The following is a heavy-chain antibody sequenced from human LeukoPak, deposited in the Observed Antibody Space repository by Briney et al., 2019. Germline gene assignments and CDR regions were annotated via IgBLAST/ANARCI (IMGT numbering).Heavy chain of an antibody. J-gene: IGHJ5*02. V-gene: IGHV4-30-2*01. CDR2: IYHSGST. CDR3: ARGSLYNWFDP. Sequence: PSETLSLTCAVSGGSISSGGYSWSWIRQPPGKGLEWIGYIYHSGSTNYNPSLKSRVTISVDRSKNQFSLKLSSVTAADTAVYYCARGSLYNWFDPWGQGTLVTVSS. CDR1: GGSISSGGYS. D-gene: IGHD3-10*01.